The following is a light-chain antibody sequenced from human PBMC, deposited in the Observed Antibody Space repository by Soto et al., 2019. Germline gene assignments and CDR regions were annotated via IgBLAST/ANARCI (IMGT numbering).Light chain of an antibody. CDR2: EAS. Sequence: DIQMTQSPSTVSASVGDRVTITCRASQPISRWLAWYQQKPGKAPKLLIYEASTLEIGVSSRFSGSGSGTEFTLTISSLQPDDFATYFCQQCKCYPYTFVQGTKLEI. CDR1: QPISRW. V-gene: IGKV1-5*03. CDR3: QQCKCYPYT. J-gene: IGKJ2*01.